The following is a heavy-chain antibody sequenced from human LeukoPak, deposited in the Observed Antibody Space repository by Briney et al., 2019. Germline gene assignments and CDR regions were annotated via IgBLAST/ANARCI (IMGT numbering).Heavy chain of an antibody. V-gene: IGHV3-33*08. CDR2: IWFDGSKR. CDR1: GFTFSSNW. D-gene: IGHD3-16*01. J-gene: IGHJ4*02. Sequence: GSLRLSCATSGFTFSSNWMSWVRHVPGRGLEWVAAIWFDGSKRFHAESVQGRFTISRDNSKNTASLQMNSLRVEDTAVYYCARWGSRALDYWGQGTLVTVSS. CDR3: ARWGSRALDY.